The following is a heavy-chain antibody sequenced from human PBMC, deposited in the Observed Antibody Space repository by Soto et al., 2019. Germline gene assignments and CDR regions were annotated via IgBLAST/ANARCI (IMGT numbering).Heavy chain of an antibody. CDR2: MNPNSGNI. D-gene: IGHD3-16*01. J-gene: IGHJ6*02. CDR1: GYTFTSYD. Sequence: ALVKVSCKASGYTFTSYDINWVRQATGQGLEWMGWMNPNSGNIRYAQKFQGRVTMTRNTSISTAYMELSSLRSEDTAVYFCARDGALGENYYYYGMDVWGQGTTVTVSS. CDR3: ARDGALGENYYYYGMDV. V-gene: IGHV1-8*01.